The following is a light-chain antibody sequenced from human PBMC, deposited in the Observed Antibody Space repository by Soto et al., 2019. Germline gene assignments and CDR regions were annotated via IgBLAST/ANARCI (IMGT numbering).Light chain of an antibody. CDR3: QQRNSYPRT. V-gene: IGKV1-9*01. J-gene: IGKJ2*01. CDR1: QGINIF. CDR2: AAS. Sequence: IQLTQSPSSLSASVGDRVAITCQASQGINIFLAWFQQKPGKAPNLLISAASTLQSGVPSRFSGSGSETEFTLTITSLQPEDSATYYCQQRNSYPRTFGQGTKVDI.